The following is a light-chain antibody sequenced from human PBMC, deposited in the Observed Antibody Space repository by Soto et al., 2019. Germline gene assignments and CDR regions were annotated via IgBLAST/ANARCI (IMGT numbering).Light chain of an antibody. CDR3: TSFTRANTLV. CDR1: SDDVGAFNF. Sequence: QSALTQPASVSGSPGQSITLSRTGTSDDVGAFNFVSWYQQHPGRAPKLLIYEVTRRPSGASNRFSGSKSGNTASLTISGLQAEDESEYYCTSFTRANTLVFGTGTKVTVL. CDR2: EVT. V-gene: IGLV2-14*01. J-gene: IGLJ1*01.